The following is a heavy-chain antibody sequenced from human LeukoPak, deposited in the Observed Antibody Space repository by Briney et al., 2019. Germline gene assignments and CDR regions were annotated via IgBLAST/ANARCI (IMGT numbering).Heavy chain of an antibody. CDR2: INPNSGGT. J-gene: IGHJ5*02. CDR1: GYTFTGYY. V-gene: IGHV1-2*02. D-gene: IGHD3-9*01. Sequence: ASVKVSCKASGYTFTGYYMHWVRQAPGQGLEWMGWINPNSGGTNYAQKFQGRVTMTRDTSTSTAYMELSRLRSDDTAVYYCARGEGVRYFDWLLYPPLYNWFDPWGQGTLVTVSS. CDR3: ARGEGVRYFDWLLYPPLYNWFDP.